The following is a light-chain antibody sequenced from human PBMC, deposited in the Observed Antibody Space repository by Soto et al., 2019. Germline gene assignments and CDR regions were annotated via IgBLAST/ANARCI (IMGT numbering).Light chain of an antibody. CDR3: SSYAGSNNFV. J-gene: IGLJ1*01. CDR2: EVT. CDR1: SSDVGDYDY. V-gene: IGLV2-8*01. Sequence: QSALTQPPSASGFPGQSVTISCTGTSSDVGDYDYVSWYQQHPGKAPKLVIYEVTKRPSGVPDRVSASKSGNTASLTVSGLRAEDEADYYCSSYAGSNNFVFGSGTKVTV.